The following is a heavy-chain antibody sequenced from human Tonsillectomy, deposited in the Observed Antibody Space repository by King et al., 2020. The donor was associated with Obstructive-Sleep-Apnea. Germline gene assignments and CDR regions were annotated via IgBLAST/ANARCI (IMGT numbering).Heavy chain of an antibody. CDR3: ARGLSHPGPPFDY. CDR1: GFTFSSYA. CDR2: ISYDGSNK. V-gene: IGHV3-30*04. D-gene: IGHD4/OR15-4a*01. Sequence: VQLVESGGGVVQPGRSLRLSCAASGFTFSSYAMHWVRQAPGKGLEWVAVISYDGSNKYYADSVKGRFTISRDNSKNTLYLQMNSLRAEDTAGYYCARGLSHPGPPFDYWGQGTLVTVSS. J-gene: IGHJ4*02.